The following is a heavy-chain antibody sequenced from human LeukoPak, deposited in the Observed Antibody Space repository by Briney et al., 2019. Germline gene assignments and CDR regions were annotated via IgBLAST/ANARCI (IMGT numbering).Heavy chain of an antibody. CDR2: ILYGGSA. CDR1: GGSTGSSYY. CDR3: ARSSAGRQEMWRQWWRLPYFDQ. J-gene: IGHJ4*02. V-gene: IGHV4-39*01. Sequence: SETLSLPCSVSGGSTGSSYYWAWIRQPPGKGLEWIATILYGGSAFYDPSLRSRVTLSVDTSKNQFSLKLTSVIAADTAVYYCARSSAGRQEMWRQWWRLPYFDQWGQGGLVSVSS. D-gene: IGHD2-21*02.